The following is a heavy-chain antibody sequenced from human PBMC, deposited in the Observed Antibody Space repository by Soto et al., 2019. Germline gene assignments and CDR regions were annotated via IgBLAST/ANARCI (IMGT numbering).Heavy chain of an antibody. V-gene: IGHV4-31*03. CDR1: GGSISSGGYY. CDR3: ARSMGITIFGVVIIGGYGMDV. CDR2: IYYSGST. D-gene: IGHD3-3*01. J-gene: IGHJ6*02. Sequence: PSETLSLTCTVSGGSISSGGYYWSWIRQHPGKGLVWIGYIYYSGSTYYNPSLKSRVTISVDTSKNQFSLKLSSVTAADTAVYYCARSMGITIFGVVIIGGYGMDVWGQGTTVTVSS.